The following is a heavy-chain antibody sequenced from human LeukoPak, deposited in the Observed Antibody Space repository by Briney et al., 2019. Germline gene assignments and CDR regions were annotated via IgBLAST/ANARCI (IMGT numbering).Heavy chain of an antibody. CDR3: AKRESAYYDSSGYFSTFDY. J-gene: IGHJ4*02. V-gene: IGHV3-30*02. CDR1: GFTFSNFG. D-gene: IGHD3-22*01. CDR2: IVFDGSKK. Sequence: PGGSLRLSCAASGFTFSNFGIHWVRQAPGKGLEWVSFIVFDGSKKFYADSVKGRFTISRDNAKNSLYLQMNSLRAEDTAVYYCAKRESAYYDSSGYFSTFDYWGQGTLVTVSS.